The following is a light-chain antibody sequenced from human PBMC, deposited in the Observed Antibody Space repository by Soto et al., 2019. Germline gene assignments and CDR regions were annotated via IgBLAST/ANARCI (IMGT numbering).Light chain of an antibody. J-gene: IGKJ4*01. CDR1: RSVTTN. V-gene: IGKV3-15*01. CDR3: QQYDKSLPPVT. Sequence: DIILTQSPAIVSVSPGERATLSCRASRSVTTNLAWYQHKHGQAPRLLIYGASTRVTGIPARFSGSGSGTDFTLTINYLKSEDFGVYYCQQYDKSLPPVTFGEGTKVEI. CDR2: GAS.